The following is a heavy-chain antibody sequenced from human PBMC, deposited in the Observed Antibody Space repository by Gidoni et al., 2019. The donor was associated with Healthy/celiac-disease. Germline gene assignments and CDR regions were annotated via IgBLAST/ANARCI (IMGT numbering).Heavy chain of an antibody. D-gene: IGHD5-18*01. CDR1: GLIFSNYA. J-gene: IGHJ4*02. V-gene: IGHV3-23*01. CDR2: IVASGGIA. Sequence: EVQLLEPGGGLVQHGGSLRLSCAASGLIFSNYALSWVRQAPGKGPEYVSTIVASGGIAYYADTVKGRFTISRDDSKNTRSLQMNSLGAEDTAVYFCAKGGYGFPPFEYWGLGALVTVSS. CDR3: AKGGYGFPPFEY.